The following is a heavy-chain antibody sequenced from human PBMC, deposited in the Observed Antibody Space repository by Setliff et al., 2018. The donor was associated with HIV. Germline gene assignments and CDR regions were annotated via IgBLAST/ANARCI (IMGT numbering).Heavy chain of an antibody. V-gene: IGHV4-59*01. J-gene: IGHJ4*02. CDR2: SYHSGST. CDR3: ARHQYYYDSSGGGALDY. CDR1: SGSISNYY. Sequence: SETLSLTCTVSSGSISNYYWSWIRQPPGKGLEWIGFSYHSGSTKYNPSLKSRVTISVDTSRNQFSLKLSSVTAADTAVYYCARHQYYYDSSGGGALDYWGQGTLVTVSS. D-gene: IGHD3-22*01.